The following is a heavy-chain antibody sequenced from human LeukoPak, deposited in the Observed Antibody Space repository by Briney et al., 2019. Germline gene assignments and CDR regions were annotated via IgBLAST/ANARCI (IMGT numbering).Heavy chain of an antibody. D-gene: IGHD3-10*01. J-gene: IGHJ6*03. CDR2: ISGDGETI. CDR3: ARTYGYYYYFLDV. V-gene: IGHV3-11*01. CDR1: GFTFSDHH. Sequence: GGSLRLSCAASGFTFSDHHMTWIRQAPGQGLEWISYISGDGETIYFTDSVKGRFSVSRDNAKSSLYLQMDRLRVDDTAVYYCARTYGYYYYFLDVWGKGSTVIVS.